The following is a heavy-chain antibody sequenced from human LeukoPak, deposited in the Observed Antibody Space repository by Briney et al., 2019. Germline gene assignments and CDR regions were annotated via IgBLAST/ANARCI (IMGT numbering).Heavy chain of an antibody. CDR2: IYYSGST. D-gene: IGHD4-17*01. V-gene: IGHV4-59*12. J-gene: IGHJ4*02. CDR1: GGSISSYY. CDR3: ARLQYGDYDDQFDY. Sequence: SETLSLTCTVSGGSISSYYWSWIRQPPGKGLEWIGYIYYSGSTNYNPSLKSRVTISVDTSKNQFSLKLSSVTAADTAVYYCARLQYGDYDDQFDYWGQGTLVTVSS.